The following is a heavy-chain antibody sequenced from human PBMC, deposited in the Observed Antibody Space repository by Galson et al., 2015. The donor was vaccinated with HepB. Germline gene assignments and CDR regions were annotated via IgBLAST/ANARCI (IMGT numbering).Heavy chain of an antibody. Sequence: SLRLSCAASGFTFSSYDMHWVRQATGKGLKWVSAIGTAGDTYYPGSVKGRFTISRENAKNSLYLQMNSLRAGDTAVYYCARAFLVSSEAFDIWGQGTMVTVSS. V-gene: IGHV3-13*01. D-gene: IGHD6-6*01. CDR1: GFTFSSYD. J-gene: IGHJ3*02. CDR2: IGTAGDT. CDR3: ARAFLVSSEAFDI.